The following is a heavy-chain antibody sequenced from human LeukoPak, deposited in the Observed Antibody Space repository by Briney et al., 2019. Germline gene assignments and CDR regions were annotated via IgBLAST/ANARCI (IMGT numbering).Heavy chain of an antibody. CDR1: GGSISISSYY. V-gene: IGHV4-39*01. Sequence: PSETLSLTCTVSGGSISISSYYWGWIRQPPGKGLEWIGSIYYSGSTYYNPSLKSRVTISVDTSKNQFSLKLSSVTAADTAVYYCARHRDYGDYGVPLDYWGQGTLVTVSS. CDR3: ARHRDYGDYGVPLDY. J-gene: IGHJ4*02. D-gene: IGHD4-17*01. CDR2: IYYSGST.